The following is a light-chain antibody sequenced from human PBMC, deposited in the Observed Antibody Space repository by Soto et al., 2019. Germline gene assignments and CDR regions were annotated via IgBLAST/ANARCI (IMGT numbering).Light chain of an antibody. CDR2: RNH. J-gene: IGLJ2*01. CDR1: RSNIGTYT. Sequence: QSVLTQSPSASGTPVQRVTISCSGSRSNIGTYTVNWYQQLPGTAPTLLIYRNHQRPSGVPDRFSGSKSGTSASLAISGPQSEDEADYYCAAWDDSLRAVVFGGGTKLTVL. CDR3: AAWDDSLRAVV. V-gene: IGLV1-44*01.